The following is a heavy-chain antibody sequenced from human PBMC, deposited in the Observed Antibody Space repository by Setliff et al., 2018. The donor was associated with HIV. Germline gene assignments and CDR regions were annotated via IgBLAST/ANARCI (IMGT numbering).Heavy chain of an antibody. D-gene: IGHD2-21*02. Sequence: PSETLSLTCTVSGGSITSTTYYWGWIRQPPGKGLEWIGTIHYTGNTYHNPSLKSRVTISVEASKNQISLKLTAVTAADSAVYYCAREGDGIDFRGQGTLVTVSS. V-gene: IGHV4-39*02. CDR1: GGSITSTTYY. CDR2: IHYTGNT. J-gene: IGHJ4*02. CDR3: AREGDGIDF.